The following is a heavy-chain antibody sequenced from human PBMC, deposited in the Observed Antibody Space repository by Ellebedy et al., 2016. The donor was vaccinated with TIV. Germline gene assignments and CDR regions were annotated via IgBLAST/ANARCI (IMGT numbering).Heavy chain of an antibody. J-gene: IGHJ6*03. CDR3: ARGGGCNRGVCYYIDV. Sequence: GESLKISXTASGFTFINYAMHWVRQAPGKGLEWITNISNDGRTKYYADSVKGRFTISRDNSKNTLYLQMSSLRAEDTAVYYCARGGGCNRGVCYYIDVWGKGTTVTVSS. V-gene: IGHV3-30*04. CDR2: ISNDGRTK. D-gene: IGHD2-8*01. CDR1: GFTFINYA.